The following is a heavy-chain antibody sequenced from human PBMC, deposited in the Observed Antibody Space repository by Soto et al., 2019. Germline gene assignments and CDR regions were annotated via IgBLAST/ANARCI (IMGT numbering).Heavy chain of an antibody. Sequence: QVQLVQSGAEVKTPGASVKVSCKASGYTFTSYGISWVRQAPGQGLEWMGWISAYNGNTNYAQKLQGRVTMTTDTSTSTAYMEMRSLRSDDTAVYYCARDRSGYSYGYSSYRVDYWGQGTLVTVSS. D-gene: IGHD5-18*01. CDR1: GYTFTSYG. J-gene: IGHJ4*02. CDR2: ISAYNGNT. V-gene: IGHV1-18*01. CDR3: ARDRSGYSYGYSSYRVDY.